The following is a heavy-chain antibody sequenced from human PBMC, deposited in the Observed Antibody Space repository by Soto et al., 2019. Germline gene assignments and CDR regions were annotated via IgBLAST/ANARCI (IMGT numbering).Heavy chain of an antibody. V-gene: IGHV3-23*01. Sequence: GGSLRLSCAASGFTFSSYAMSWVRQAPGKGLEWVSAISGSGGSTYYADSVKGRFTISRDNSKNTLYLQMNSLRAEDTAVYYWANTALIVVVPSDMPWGQGTLVT. CDR1: GFTFSSYA. J-gene: IGHJ5*02. D-gene: IGHD2-2*01. CDR3: ANTALIVVVPSDMP. CDR2: ISGSGGST.